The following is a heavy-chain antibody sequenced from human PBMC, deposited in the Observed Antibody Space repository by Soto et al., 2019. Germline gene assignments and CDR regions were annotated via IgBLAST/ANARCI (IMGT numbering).Heavy chain of an antibody. V-gene: IGHV1-8*01. CDR3: ARVHRAAHYADS. CDR2: MNPDSGNT. J-gene: IGHJ4*02. Sequence: ASVKVSCKASGYTFTSYDINWVRQAPGQGLEWMGWMNPDSGNTGYAQRFQGRVTMTRNTSITTAYMELSTLRSDDTAVYYCARVHRAAHYADSSGQGSLVPLSS. D-gene: IGHD6-25*01. CDR1: GYTFTSYD.